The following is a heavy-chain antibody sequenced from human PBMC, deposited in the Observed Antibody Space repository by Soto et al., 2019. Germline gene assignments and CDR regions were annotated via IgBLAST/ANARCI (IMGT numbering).Heavy chain of an antibody. CDR2: IYYSGST. V-gene: IGHV4-39*01. J-gene: IGHJ4*02. CDR1: GGSIGSSSYY. Sequence: SETLSLTCTVSGGSIGSSSYYWGWIRQPPGKGLEWIGSIYYSGSTYYNPSLKSRVTISVDTSKNQFSLKLTSVTAADTAVYYCARASRNWNFDHWGQGTLVTVSS. CDR3: ARASRNWNFDH. D-gene: IGHD1-1*01.